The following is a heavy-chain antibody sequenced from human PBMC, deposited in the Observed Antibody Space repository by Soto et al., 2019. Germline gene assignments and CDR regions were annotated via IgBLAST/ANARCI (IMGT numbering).Heavy chain of an antibody. CDR1: GYTFSTYY. CDR2: INPSGGST. Sequence: ASVKVSCKASGYTFSTYYMHWVRQAPGQGYEWMGIINPSGGSTTYAQKFQGRVTMTRDTSTTTVYMELSSLKSEDTAVYYCARYDYNGYYFDDWCQGTLVTVSS. D-gene: IGHD4-4*01. CDR3: ARYDYNGYYFDD. V-gene: IGHV1-46*01. J-gene: IGHJ4*02.